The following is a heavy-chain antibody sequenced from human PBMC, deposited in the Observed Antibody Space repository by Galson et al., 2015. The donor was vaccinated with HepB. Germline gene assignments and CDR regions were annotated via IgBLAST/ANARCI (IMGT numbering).Heavy chain of an antibody. J-gene: IGHJ6*02. Sequence: SLRLSCAASGFTVSSNYMSWVRQAPGKGLEWVSVIYSGGSTYYADSVKGRFTISRDNSKNTLYLQMNSLRAEDTAVYYCARDGPVPITMVRGTGPSPYYYYYYGMDVWGQGTTVTVSS. V-gene: IGHV3-66*01. CDR3: ARDGPVPITMVRGTGPSPYYYYYYGMDV. CDR1: GFTVSSNY. D-gene: IGHD3-10*01. CDR2: IYSGGST.